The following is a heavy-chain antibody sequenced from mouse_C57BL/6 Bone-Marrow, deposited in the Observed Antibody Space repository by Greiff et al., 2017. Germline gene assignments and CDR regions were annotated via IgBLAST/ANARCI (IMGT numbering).Heavy chain of an antibody. CDR1: GFNIKDYY. J-gene: IGHJ1*03. CDR3: TTSLIYYDYDDPV. D-gene: IGHD2-4*01. Sequence: DVQLQESGAELVRPGASVKLSCTASGFNIKDYYMHWVKQRPEQGLEWIGRIDPEDGDTEYAPKFQGKATMTADTSSNTAYLQLSSLTSEDTAVYYCTTSLIYYDYDDPVWGTGTTVTVSS. CDR2: IDPEDGDT. V-gene: IGHV14-1*01.